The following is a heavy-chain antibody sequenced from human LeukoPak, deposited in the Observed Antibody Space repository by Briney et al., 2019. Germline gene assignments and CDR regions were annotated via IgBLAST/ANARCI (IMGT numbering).Heavy chain of an antibody. CDR3: ASTPRYDSSGYYYGIQN. J-gene: IGHJ4*02. CDR2: IYSGGST. CDR1: GFTVSSNY. V-gene: IGHV3-66*02. D-gene: IGHD3-22*01. Sequence: GGSLRLSCAASGFTVSSNYMSWVRQAPGEGLEWVSVIYSGGSTYYADSVKGRFTISRDNSKNTLYLQMNSLRAEDTAVYYCASTPRYDSSGYYYGIQNWGQGTLVTVSS.